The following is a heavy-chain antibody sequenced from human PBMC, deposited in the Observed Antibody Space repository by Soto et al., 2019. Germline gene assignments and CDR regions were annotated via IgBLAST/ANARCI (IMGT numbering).Heavy chain of an antibody. J-gene: IGHJ5*02. CDR1: GSSITSGTYS. CDR2: TYHNGGT. Sequence: SETLSLTCAVSGSSITSGTYSWGWIRQPPGKTLEWIGYTYHNGGTYYNPSLQSRVTLSVDGSKNKFSLKLTSVTAADTAVYFCARGDGYSNYVWFDPWGQGTLVTVSS. V-gene: IGHV4-30-2*01. D-gene: IGHD4-4*01. CDR3: ARGDGYSNYVWFDP.